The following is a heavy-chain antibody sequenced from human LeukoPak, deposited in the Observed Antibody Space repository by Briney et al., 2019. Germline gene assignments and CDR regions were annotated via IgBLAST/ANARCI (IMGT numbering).Heavy chain of an antibody. V-gene: IGHV4-39*01. Sequence: SETLSLTCTVSGGSISSSRYYWGWVRQPPGKGLDWIGSIYYSGSSYYNPSLKSRVTISVDTSKNQFSLTLSAGTAADTAVYSRARHDGRIAVAGTRRMGYDFDYWGQGTLVTVSS. J-gene: IGHJ4*02. D-gene: IGHD6-19*01. CDR1: GGSISSSRYY. CDR2: IYYSGSS. CDR3: ARHDGRIAVAGTRRMGYDFDY.